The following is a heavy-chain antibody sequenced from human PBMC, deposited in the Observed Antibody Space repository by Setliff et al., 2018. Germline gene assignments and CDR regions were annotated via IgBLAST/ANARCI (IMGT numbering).Heavy chain of an antibody. J-gene: IGHJ3*02. CDR1: GYTLTELS. Sequence: GASVKVSCKVSGYTLTELSRHWVRQAPGKGLEWMGGFDPEDGETIYAQKFQGRVTMTEDTSTDTAYMELSSLRSEDTAVYYCATHSSLRSGYYDAFDIWGQGTMVTVSS. CDR2: FDPEDGET. V-gene: IGHV1-24*01. D-gene: IGHD3-3*01. CDR3: ATHSSLRSGYYDAFDI.